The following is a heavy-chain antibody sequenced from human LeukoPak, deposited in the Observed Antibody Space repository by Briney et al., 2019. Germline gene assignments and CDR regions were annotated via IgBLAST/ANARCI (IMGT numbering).Heavy chain of an antibody. CDR2: IYPRDSDT. V-gene: IGHV5-51*01. D-gene: IGHD3-16*01. CDR3: ARHSDVVGAI. Sequence: GEFLKISCEASGYTFTHQWIGWVRQMPGTGLEWVGIIYPRDSDTIYSPSFQGHVTISADTSINTAYLEWRSLEASDTAMYYCARHSDVVGAIWGQGTQVPLSS. CDR1: GYTFTHQW. J-gene: IGHJ4*02.